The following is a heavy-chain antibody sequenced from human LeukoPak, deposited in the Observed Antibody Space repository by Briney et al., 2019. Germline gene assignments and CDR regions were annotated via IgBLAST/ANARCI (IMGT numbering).Heavy chain of an antibody. Sequence: GGSLRLSCAASGFTFSSYAMSWVRQAPGRGLEWVSAISGSGGSTYYADSVKGRFTISRDNSKNTLYLQMNSLRAEDTAVYYCAKDLGAYSSSWWGQGTLVTVSS. V-gene: IGHV3-23*01. CDR2: ISGSGGST. CDR3: AKDLGAYSSSW. CDR1: GFTFSSYA. D-gene: IGHD6-13*01. J-gene: IGHJ4*02.